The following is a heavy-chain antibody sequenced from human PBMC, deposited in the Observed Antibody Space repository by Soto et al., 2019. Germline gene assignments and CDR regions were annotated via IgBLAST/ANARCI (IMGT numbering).Heavy chain of an antibody. CDR1: GYTFTSYY. J-gene: IGHJ6*03. D-gene: IGHD4-17*01. CDR3: ARGTVTTLYYYYYMDV. V-gene: IGHV1-46*03. Sequence: ASVKVSCKASGYTFTSYYMHWVRQAPGQGLEWMGIINPSGGSTSYAQKFQGRVTMTRDTSTSTVHMELSSLRSEDTAVYYCARGTVTTLYYYYYMDVWGKGTTVTVSS. CDR2: INPSGGST.